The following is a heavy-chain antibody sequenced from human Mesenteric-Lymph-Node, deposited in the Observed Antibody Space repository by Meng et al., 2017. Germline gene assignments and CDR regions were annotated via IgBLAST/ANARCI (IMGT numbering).Heavy chain of an antibody. CDR1: GGSFSGHY. D-gene: IGHD6-19*01. Sequence: VLLHQWCASLLKPASRLSTTCAVYGGSFSGHYWSWIRQPPGKGLEWIGEINHSGSTNYNPSLKSRVTISVDTSKNQFSLKLSSVTAADTAVYYCARLRIAVARHNYFDYWGQGTLVTVSS. CDR2: INHSGST. V-gene: IGHV4-34*01. J-gene: IGHJ4*02. CDR3: ARLRIAVARHNYFDY.